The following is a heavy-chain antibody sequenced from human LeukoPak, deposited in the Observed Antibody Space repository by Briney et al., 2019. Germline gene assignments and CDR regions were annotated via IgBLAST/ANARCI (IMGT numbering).Heavy chain of an antibody. J-gene: IGHJ4*02. CDR3: ARYCSGGDCYSKALDY. V-gene: IGHV4-59*01. CDR2: IYYSGST. CDR1: GGSINNYW. Sequence: PSETLSLTCSVPGGSINNYWWNWIRQPPGKGLEWIGYIYYSGSTSYNPSLKSRLTISVDTSLNQFSLKLNSVTAADTAVYYCARYCSGGDCYSKALDYWGQGILVTVSS. D-gene: IGHD2-15*01.